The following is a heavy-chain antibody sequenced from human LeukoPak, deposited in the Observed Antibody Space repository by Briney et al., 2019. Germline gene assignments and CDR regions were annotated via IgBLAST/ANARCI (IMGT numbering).Heavy chain of an antibody. CDR3: AKLHSATITADFDH. CDR1: GFTFSGSA. CDR2: ISIGGDYT. V-gene: IGHV3-23*01. Sequence: PGGSLRLSCAASGFTFSGSAMSWVRQAPRKGLECVSGISIGGDYTYYADSVKGRFTISRDNSKNTLSLQMSNLRAEDTAIYYCAKLHSATITADFDHWGQGTLVTVSS. J-gene: IGHJ4*02. D-gene: IGHD1-14*01.